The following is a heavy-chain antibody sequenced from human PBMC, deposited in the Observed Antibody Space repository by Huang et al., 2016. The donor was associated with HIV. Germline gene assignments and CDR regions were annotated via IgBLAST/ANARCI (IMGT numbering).Heavy chain of an antibody. Sequence: QITLKESGPTLVKPTQTLTLTCTFSGFSLTTRGAGVGWIRQPPGKPLEWLVLMYWDDDKRLSPSLKTRISVTKDPSKNQVVLTLNNVGPTDTGTYYCAHIGRLGDYYMDVWGNGTAVTVSS. CDR3: AHIGRLGDYYMDV. V-gene: IGHV2-5*02. D-gene: IGHD3-16*01. J-gene: IGHJ6*03. CDR2: MYWDDDK. CDR1: GFSLTTRGAG.